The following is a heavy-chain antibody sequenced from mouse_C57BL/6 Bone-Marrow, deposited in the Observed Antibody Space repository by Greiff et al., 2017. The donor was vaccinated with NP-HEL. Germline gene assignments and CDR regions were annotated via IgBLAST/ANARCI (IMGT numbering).Heavy chain of an antibody. CDR3: ARERAYSNYWYFDV. J-gene: IGHJ1*03. Sequence: EVQLVESEGGLVQPGSSMKLSCTASGFTFSDYYMAWVRQVPEKGLEWVANINYDGSSTYYLDSLQSRFIISRDNAKNILYLQMSSLKSEDTATYYCARERAYSNYWYFDVWGTGTTVTVSS. V-gene: IGHV5-16*01. D-gene: IGHD2-5*01. CDR1: GFTFSDYY. CDR2: INYDGSST.